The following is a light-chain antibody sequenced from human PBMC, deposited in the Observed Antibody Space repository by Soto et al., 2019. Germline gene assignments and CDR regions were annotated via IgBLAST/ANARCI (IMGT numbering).Light chain of an antibody. J-gene: IGKJ2*01. V-gene: IGKV3-15*01. CDR2: GAS. CDR1: QSVSSN. Sequence: EIAMTQSPATMSVSPGERATLSCRASQSVSSNLAWYQQIPGQAPRLLIYGASTRATGIPARFSGSGSGTEFTLTISSLQSEDFAVYYCQQYKNWPPMYTFGQGTKLEIK. CDR3: QQYKNWPPMYT.